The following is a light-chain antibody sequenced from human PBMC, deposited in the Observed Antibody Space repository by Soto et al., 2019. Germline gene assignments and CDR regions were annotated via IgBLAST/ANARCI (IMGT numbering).Light chain of an antibody. CDR3: SSYTRSSTLI. Sequence: LTQPASVSGSPGQSITISCTGTSSDVGGYNYVSWYRQHPGKAPKLMIYEVCNRPSGVSNRFSGSKSGNTASLTISGLQAEDEADYYCSSYTRSSTLIFGIGTKVTVL. V-gene: IGLV2-14*01. CDR1: SSDVGGYNY. J-gene: IGLJ1*01. CDR2: EVC.